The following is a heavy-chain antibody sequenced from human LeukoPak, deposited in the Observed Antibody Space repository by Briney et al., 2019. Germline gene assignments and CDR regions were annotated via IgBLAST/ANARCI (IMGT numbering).Heavy chain of an antibody. CDR1: GFTFSSYA. Sequence: GGSLRLSCAASGFTFSSYAMSWVRQAPGKGLEWVSAISGSGGSSYYADSVKGRFTISRDISKNTLYLQMNSLRADDTAVYYCAKAATNYNILTGYYHFDYWGQGTPVTVSS. J-gene: IGHJ4*02. CDR2: ISGSGGSS. V-gene: IGHV3-23*01. D-gene: IGHD3-9*01. CDR3: AKAATNYNILTGYYHFDY.